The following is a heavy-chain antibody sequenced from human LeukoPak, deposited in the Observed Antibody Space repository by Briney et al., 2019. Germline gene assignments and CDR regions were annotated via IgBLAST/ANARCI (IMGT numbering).Heavy chain of an antibody. CDR1: GGSISSYY. J-gene: IGHJ4*02. CDR3: ARHGRTTSGSWYGAFDY. D-gene: IGHD6-13*01. V-gene: IGHV4-59*08. CDR2: IYYSGGT. Sequence: PSETLSLTCTVSGGSISSYYWSWLRQPPGKGLEWLGYIYYSGGTSYNPSLKSRVTISVDTSKNQFSLRLSSVTASDTAVYHCARHGRTTSGSWYGAFDYWGQGTLVTVSS.